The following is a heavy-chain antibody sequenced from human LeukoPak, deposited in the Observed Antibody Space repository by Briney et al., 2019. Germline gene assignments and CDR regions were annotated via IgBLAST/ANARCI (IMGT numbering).Heavy chain of an antibody. J-gene: IGHJ4*02. CDR1: GFTFSTYS. D-gene: IGHD6-19*01. CDR3: AEGDGSGWYGD. CDR2: ISSSSTTI. V-gene: IGHV3-48*02. Sequence: GGSLRLSCAASGFTFSTYSMNWVRQAPGKGLEWVSYISSSSTTIYYADSVKGRFTISRDNAKNSLYLRMNSLRDEDTAVYYCAEGDGSGWYGDWGQGTLVTVSS.